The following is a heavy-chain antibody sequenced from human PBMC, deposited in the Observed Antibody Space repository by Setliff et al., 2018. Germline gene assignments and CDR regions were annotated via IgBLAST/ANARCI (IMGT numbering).Heavy chain of an antibody. CDR1: GDSFNNYA. D-gene: IGHD2-15*01. J-gene: IGHJ5*02. Sequence: SVKVSCKASGDSFNNYAISWVRQDPGQGLEWMGGIIPMFGTPAYAQKFQDRFTITTDESTSTAYTELDSLRSEDTAVYYCARSPAVLGIVYLDPWGQGTRVTVS. CDR3: ARSPAVLGIVYLDP. V-gene: IGHV1-69*05. CDR2: IIPMFGTP.